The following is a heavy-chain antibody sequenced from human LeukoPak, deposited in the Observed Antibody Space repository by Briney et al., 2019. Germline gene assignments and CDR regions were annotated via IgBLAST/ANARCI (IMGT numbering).Heavy chain of an antibody. CDR2: ISRNGGST. CDR1: GFTFSSFA. CDR3: VKDLRADFMGVLSRYLSY. J-gene: IGHJ4*02. D-gene: IGHD2/OR15-2a*01. V-gene: IGHV3-64D*09. Sequence: GGSLRLSCSASGFTFSSFAMHWVRQAPGKGLEYVAAISRNGGSTYYADSVKGRFTISRDNSKNTLYLQMSSLRAEDTAVYLCVKDLRADFMGVLSRYLSYWGQGTLVTVSS.